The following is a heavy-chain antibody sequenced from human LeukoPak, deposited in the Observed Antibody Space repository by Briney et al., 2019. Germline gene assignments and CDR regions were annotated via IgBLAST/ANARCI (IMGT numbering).Heavy chain of an antibody. CDR3: ARHMKFNSGTDDPFAI. D-gene: IGHD6-19*01. Sequence: GEALKISCKGSGYSFTSYWIGWVRQMPGKGLEWMGIIFPADSDTRYAPSFQGQVTISADKSISTAYLQWSSLKASDTAIYYCARHMKFNSGTDDPFAIWSQATMVTVS. V-gene: IGHV5-51*01. CDR2: IFPADSDT. J-gene: IGHJ3*02. CDR1: GYSFTSYW.